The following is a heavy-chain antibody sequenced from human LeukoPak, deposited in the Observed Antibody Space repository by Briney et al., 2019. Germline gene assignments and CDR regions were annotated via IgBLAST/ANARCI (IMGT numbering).Heavy chain of an antibody. V-gene: IGHV3-30*18. D-gene: IGHD6-13*01. J-gene: IGHJ4*02. CDR2: ISYDGSNK. Sequence: PGRSLRLSCAASGFTFSSYGMHWVRQAPGKGLEWVAVISYDGSNKYYADSVKGRFTISRDNSKNTLYLQMNSLRAEDTAVYYCAKDWSIAAAASYYFDYWGQGTLVTVSS. CDR1: GFTFSSYG. CDR3: AKDWSIAAAASYYFDY.